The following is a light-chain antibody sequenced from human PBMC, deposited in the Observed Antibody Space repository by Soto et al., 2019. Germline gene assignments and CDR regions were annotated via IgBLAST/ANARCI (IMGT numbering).Light chain of an antibody. CDR1: QGINIW. CDR3: QQYNVYWT. J-gene: IGKJ1*01. V-gene: IGKV1-5*03. Sequence: DIEMTQSPSTLSASVGYRVTITFRASQGINIWLAWYQQKPGRAPKLLISTASTLESGVPSRFSGSGSGTEFTLTISSLQPDDFATYYCQQYNVYWTFGQGTKVDIK. CDR2: TAS.